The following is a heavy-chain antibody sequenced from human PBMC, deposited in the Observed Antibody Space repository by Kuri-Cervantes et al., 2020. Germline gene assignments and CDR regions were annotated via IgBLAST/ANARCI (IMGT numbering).Heavy chain of an antibody. V-gene: IGHV3-7*01. CDR1: GFTFGNYW. D-gene: IGHD3-22*01. J-gene: IGHJ4*02. Sequence: GGSLRLSCAASGFTFGNYWMSWVRQAPGKGLEWVASIKHDGSEQYYLDSVKGRFTISRDFAQNSLFLQMNSLRAEDTAIYYCARGYYYDSGSFDYWGQGTLVTVSS. CDR2: IKHDGSEQ. CDR3: ARGYYYDSGSFDY.